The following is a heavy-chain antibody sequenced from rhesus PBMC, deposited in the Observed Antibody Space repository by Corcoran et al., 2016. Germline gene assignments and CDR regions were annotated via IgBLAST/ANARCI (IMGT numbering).Heavy chain of an antibody. CDR1: GGSIRSGNW. D-gene: IGHD4-17*01. CDR2: IYGSGGST. CDR3: ARGNYVNGLDS. V-gene: IGHV4-93*01. J-gene: IGHJ6*01. Sequence: QVQLQETGPTVVKPSETLSLTCAVSGGSIRSGNWWTWIRQSPGKGLEWIGGIYGSGGSTECNPSLKRRVTITKDTSKNQLCLELRSVTAADSAIFYCARGNYVNGLDSWGQGVVVTVSS.